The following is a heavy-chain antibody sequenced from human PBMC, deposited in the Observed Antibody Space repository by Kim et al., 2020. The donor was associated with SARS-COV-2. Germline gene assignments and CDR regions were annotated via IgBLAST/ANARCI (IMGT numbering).Heavy chain of an antibody. J-gene: IGHJ4*02. CDR3: AKGTDSSSWDPKDY. D-gene: IGHD6-13*01. Sequence: ADSVKGRFTISRDNVRNSLYLQMNSLRAEDTAFYYCAKGTDSSSWDPKDYWGQGTLVTVSS. V-gene: IGHV3-9*01.